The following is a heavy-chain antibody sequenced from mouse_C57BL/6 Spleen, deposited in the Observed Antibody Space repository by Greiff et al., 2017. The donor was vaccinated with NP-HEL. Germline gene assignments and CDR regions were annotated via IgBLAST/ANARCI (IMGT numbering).Heavy chain of an antibody. D-gene: IGHD1-1*01. CDR3: ASTTGTSYWYFDV. Sequence: EVQLQQSGPELVKPGASVKIPCKASGYTFTDYNMDWVKQSHGKSLEWIGDINPNNGGTIYNQKFKGKATLTVDKSSSTAYMELRSLTSEDTAVYYCASTTGTSYWYFDVWGTGTTVTVSS. CDR2: INPNNGGT. CDR1: GYTFTDYN. V-gene: IGHV1-18*01. J-gene: IGHJ1*03.